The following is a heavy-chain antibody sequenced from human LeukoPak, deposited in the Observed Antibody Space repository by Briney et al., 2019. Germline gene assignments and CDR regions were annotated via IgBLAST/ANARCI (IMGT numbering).Heavy chain of an antibody. CDR3: ARDQDYDILSGYSSAY. J-gene: IGHJ4*02. Sequence: ASVKVSCKASGYTFTSYGISWVRQAPGQGLEWMGRISGHIAHTDYAQKLQGRVTMTIDTSTSTAYMELGSLRSDDTAVYYCARDQDYDILSGYSSAYWGQGTLVSVSS. D-gene: IGHD3-9*01. CDR1: GYTFTSYG. V-gene: IGHV1-18*01. CDR2: ISGHIAHT.